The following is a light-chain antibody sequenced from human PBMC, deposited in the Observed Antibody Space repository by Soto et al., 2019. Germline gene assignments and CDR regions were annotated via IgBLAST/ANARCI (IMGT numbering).Light chain of an antibody. CDR3: SSYSISTAYL. J-gene: IGLJ1*01. CDR2: EVT. CDR1: SSDIGAYNY. Sequence: QSALTQPASVSGSPGQSITISCTGTSSDIGAYNYVSWFQQHPDKAPKLMIYEVTNRPSGVSNRFSGSKSGNAASLTISGLQAEDEAYYFCSSYSISTAYLFGTGTKLTVL. V-gene: IGLV2-14*01.